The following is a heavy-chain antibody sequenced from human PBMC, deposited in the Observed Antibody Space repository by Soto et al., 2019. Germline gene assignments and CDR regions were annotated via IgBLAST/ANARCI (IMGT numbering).Heavy chain of an antibody. D-gene: IGHD6-13*01. V-gene: IGHV1-2*04. CDR1: GYTFTGYY. Sequence: ASVKVSCKASGYTFTGYYMHWVRRAPGQGLEWMGWINPNSGGTNYAQKFQGWVTMTRDTSISTAYMELSRLRSDDTAVYYCARGDPDGTDGMDVWGRGTTVTVSS. J-gene: IGHJ6*02. CDR3: ARGDPDGTDGMDV. CDR2: INPNSGGT.